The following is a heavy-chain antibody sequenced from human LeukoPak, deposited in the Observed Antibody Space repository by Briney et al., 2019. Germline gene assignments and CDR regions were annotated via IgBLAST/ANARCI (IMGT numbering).Heavy chain of an antibody. CDR3: ARWNDYGGNEGVDY. J-gene: IGHJ4*02. CDR2: ISSSGSTI. D-gene: IGHD4-23*01. CDR1: GFTFSSYE. Sequence: GGSLRLSCAASGFTFSSYEMNWVRQAPGKGLEWVSYISSSGSTIYYADSVKGRFIISTDNAKNSLYLQMNSLRAEDTAVYYCARWNDYGGNEGVDYWGQGTLVTVSS. V-gene: IGHV3-48*03.